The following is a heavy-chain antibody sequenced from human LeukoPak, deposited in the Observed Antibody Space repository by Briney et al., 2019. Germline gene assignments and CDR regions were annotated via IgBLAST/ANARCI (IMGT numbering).Heavy chain of an antibody. CDR2: IIGSGSEM. Sequence: GGSLRLSCGGSGFTFNSYSMNWVRQAPGKGLEWVASIIGSGSEMFYADSLKGRFTISRDNSKNSLYLQMNSLRVEDTAIYYCAKVQSDIVGAMFFSFDVWGQGTMVSVSS. CDR3: AKVQSDIVGAMFFSFDV. J-gene: IGHJ3*01. V-gene: IGHV3-21*06. CDR1: GFTFNSYS. D-gene: IGHD1-26*01.